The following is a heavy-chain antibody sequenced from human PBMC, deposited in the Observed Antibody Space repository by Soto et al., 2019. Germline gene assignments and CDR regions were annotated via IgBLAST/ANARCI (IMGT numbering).Heavy chain of an antibody. CDR1: GGSISSYY. D-gene: IGHD3-10*01. CDR2: IYYSGST. J-gene: IGHJ5*02. Sequence: PSETLSLTCTVSGGSISSYYWSWIRQPPGKGLEWIGYIYYSGSTNYNPSLKSRVTISVDTSKNQFSLKLSSVTAADTAVYYCARHYGSGSYNLNWFDPWGQGTLVTVSS. V-gene: IGHV4-59*08. CDR3: ARHYGSGSYNLNWFDP.